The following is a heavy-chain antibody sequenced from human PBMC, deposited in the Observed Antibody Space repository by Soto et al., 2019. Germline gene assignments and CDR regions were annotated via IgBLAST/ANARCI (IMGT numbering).Heavy chain of an antibody. D-gene: IGHD2-2*01. CDR2: VYYSGST. CDR1: GGSISSNY. Sequence: SETLSLTCTVSGGSISSNYWTWIRQPPGKGLEWIGYVYYSGSTNYNPSLKSRVTISVDTSKNQFSLKLSSVTAADTAVYYCARGYCSSTSCGGYYFDYWGQGTLVTVSS. J-gene: IGHJ4*02. CDR3: ARGYCSSTSCGGYYFDY. V-gene: IGHV4-59*01.